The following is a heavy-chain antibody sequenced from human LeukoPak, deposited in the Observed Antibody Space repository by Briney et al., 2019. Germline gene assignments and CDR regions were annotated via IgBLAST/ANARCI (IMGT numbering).Heavy chain of an antibody. CDR2: INGDGTTT. CDR3: ARRWYTGTYYYFDL. CDR1: GFTLSTHW. Sequence: GGSLRLSCAASGFTLSTHWMHWVRQAPGKGLVWVSRINGDGTTTSYADSVKGRFTISRVNAKSTLCLEMDSLRAEDTAIYYCARRWYTGTYYYFDLWGQGTLVTVSS. D-gene: IGHD1-26*01. J-gene: IGHJ4*02. V-gene: IGHV3-74*01.